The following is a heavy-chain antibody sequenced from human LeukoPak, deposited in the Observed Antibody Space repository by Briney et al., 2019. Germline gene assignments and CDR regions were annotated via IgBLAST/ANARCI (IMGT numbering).Heavy chain of an antibody. J-gene: IGHJ6*03. Sequence: PSETLSLTCTVSGGSISSGSYYWSWIRQPAGKGLEWIGRIYTSGSTNYNPSLKSRVTISVDTSKNQFSLKLSSVTAADTAVYYCARDHPHRYCSGGSCYSAHRYYYYYMDVWGKGTTVTVSS. D-gene: IGHD2-15*01. CDR2: IYTSGST. CDR3: ARDHPHRYCSGGSCYSAHRYYYYYMDV. CDR1: GGSISSGSYY. V-gene: IGHV4-61*02.